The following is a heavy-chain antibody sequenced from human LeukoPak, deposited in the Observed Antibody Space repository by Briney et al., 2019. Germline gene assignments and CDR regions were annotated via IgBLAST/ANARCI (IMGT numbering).Heavy chain of an antibody. CDR2: IYHGGST. D-gene: IGHD6-19*01. V-gene: IGHV4-38-2*01. CDR3: ARLSSGWYFLDY. CDR1: GYSISSGYY. Sequence: SETLSLTCAVSGYSISSGYYWGWIRQPPGKGLEWIGSIYHGGSTYHNPSLKSRFTISVDTSKNQFSLKLSSVTAADTAVYYCARLSSGWYFLDYWGQGTLVTVSS. J-gene: IGHJ4*02.